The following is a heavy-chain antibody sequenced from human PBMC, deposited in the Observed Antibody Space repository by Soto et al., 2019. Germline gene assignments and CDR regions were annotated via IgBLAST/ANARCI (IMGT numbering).Heavy chain of an antibody. Sequence: SGGSLRLSCAASGFTFSSYSMNWVRQAPGKGLEWVSSISGSSGYIYYADSVKGRFTISRDNAKNSLYLQMSSLRAEDTAVYYCARRETYYDSSGSWGLDYWGQGTLVTVSS. D-gene: IGHD3-22*01. CDR3: ARRETYYDSSGSWGLDY. V-gene: IGHV3-21*01. CDR2: ISGSSGYI. J-gene: IGHJ4*02. CDR1: GFTFSSYS.